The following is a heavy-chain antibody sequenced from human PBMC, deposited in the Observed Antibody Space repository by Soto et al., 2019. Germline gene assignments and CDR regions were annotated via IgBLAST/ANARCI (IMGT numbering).Heavy chain of an antibody. CDR2: ISAYNGNT. V-gene: IGHV1-18*01. D-gene: IGHD3-16*01. J-gene: IGHJ4*02. CDR1: GYTFTNFG. CDR3: ARGGPPIGY. Sequence: QVQLVQSGAEVKKPGASVKVSCKASGYTFTNFGISWVRQAPGQGLEWMGWISAYNGNTNYAQNSQGRVTMTTDTATSTAYLALRSLRSDDPAVSYCARGGPPIGYWGQGTLVTVSS.